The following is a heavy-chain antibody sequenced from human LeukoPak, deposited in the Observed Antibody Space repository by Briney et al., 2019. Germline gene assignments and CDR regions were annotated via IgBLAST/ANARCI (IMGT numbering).Heavy chain of an antibody. CDR1: GGSFSGYY. Sequence: PSETLSLTCAVYGGSFSGYYWSWIRQPPGKGLEWIGEINHSGSTYYNPSLKSRVTMSVDTSKNQFSLKLSSVTAADTAVYYCTRRRTRPERFDYWGQGTLVTVSS. J-gene: IGHJ4*02. CDR3: TRRRTRPERFDY. V-gene: IGHV4-34*01. CDR2: INHSGST. D-gene: IGHD1-14*01.